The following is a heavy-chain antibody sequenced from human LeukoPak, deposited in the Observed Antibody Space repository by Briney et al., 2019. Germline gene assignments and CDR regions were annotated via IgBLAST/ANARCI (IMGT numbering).Heavy chain of an antibody. V-gene: IGHV3-23*01. CDR2: SESGGHT. Sequence: PGGSLRLSCAASGFTFDDYGMGWVRQAPGKGLEWVCVSESGGHTYYADSVKGRFTISRDNSKNTMYLQMNSLRADDTAVYYCAKDRWPHVVIVPAAVDSWGQGILVTVSS. CDR1: GFTFDDYG. CDR3: AKDRWPHVVIVPAAVDS. D-gene: IGHD2-2*01. J-gene: IGHJ4*02.